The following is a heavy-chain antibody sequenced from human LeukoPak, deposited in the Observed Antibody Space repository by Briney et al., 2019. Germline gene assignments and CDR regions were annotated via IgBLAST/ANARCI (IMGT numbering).Heavy chain of an antibody. V-gene: IGHV5-51*01. CDR3: ARHSKITIFGVVPRYYYMDV. D-gene: IGHD3-3*01. CDR1: GYSFTSYW. J-gene: IGHJ6*03. Sequence: GESLKISCKGSGYSFTSYWIGWVRQMPGKGLEWMGIIYPGDSDTRYSPSFQGQVTISADKSISTAYLQWSSLKASDTAMYYCARHSKITIFGVVPRYYYMDVWGKGTTVTVSS. CDR2: IYPGDSDT.